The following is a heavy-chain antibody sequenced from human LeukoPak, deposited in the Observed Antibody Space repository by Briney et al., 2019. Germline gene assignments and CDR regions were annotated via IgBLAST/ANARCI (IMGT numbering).Heavy chain of an antibody. CDR3: ARKLLWFGESNNWFDP. CDR2: ITISSSYI. D-gene: IGHD3-10*01. V-gene: IGHV3-21*01. J-gene: IGHJ5*02. Sequence: GSLRLSCAASGFTFSSYSMNWVRQAPGKGLEWVSSITISSSYIYYADSLKGRFTISRDNAKNSLYLQMNSLRAEDTAVYYCARKLLWFGESNNWFDPWGQGTLVTVSS. CDR1: GFTFSSYS.